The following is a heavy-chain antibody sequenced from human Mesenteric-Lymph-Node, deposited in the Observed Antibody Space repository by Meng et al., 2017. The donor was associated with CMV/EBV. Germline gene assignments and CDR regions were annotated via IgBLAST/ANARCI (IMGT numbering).Heavy chain of an antibody. D-gene: IGHD2-15*01. V-gene: IGHV4-4*02. J-gene: IGHJ4*02. Sequence: GSLRLSCAVSGGSISSSNWWSWVRQSPGKGLEWIGGIYHSGSTDYNPSLKSRVTISVDKSKNQFSLKLSSVTAADTAVYYCARVSGVARPYYFDYWGQGTLVTVSS. CDR3: ARVSGVARPYYFDY. CDR2: IYHSGST. CDR1: GGSISSSNW.